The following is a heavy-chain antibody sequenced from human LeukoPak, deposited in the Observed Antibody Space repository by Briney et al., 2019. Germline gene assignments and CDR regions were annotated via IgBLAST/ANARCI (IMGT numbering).Heavy chain of an antibody. D-gene: IGHD2-21*01. CDR2: IYYSGST. J-gene: IGHJ5*02. Sequence: PSETLSLTCTVSGGSISSYYWSWIRQPPGKGLEWIGYIYYSGSTNYNPSLKSRVTISVDTSKNQFSLKLNSVTAADTAVYYCARERDEYCGADCLFRWFDPWGQGTLVTVSS. V-gene: IGHV4-59*01. CDR3: ARERDEYCGADCLFRWFDP. CDR1: GGSISSYY.